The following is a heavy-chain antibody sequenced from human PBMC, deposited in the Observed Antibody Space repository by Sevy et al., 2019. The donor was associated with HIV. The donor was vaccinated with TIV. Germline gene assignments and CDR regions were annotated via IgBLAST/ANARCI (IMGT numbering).Heavy chain of an antibody. D-gene: IGHD3-10*01. Sequence: GGSLRLSCAASGFIFSTSPMHWVRQAPGKGLECVAILSYDDSDENYADSVKGRFTISRDNSKNTLYLQMNSLRTEDTAVYYRAKDDLGSIDYWGQGTLVTVSS. CDR2: LSYDDSDE. CDR1: GFIFSTSP. J-gene: IGHJ4*02. CDR3: AKDDLGSIDY. V-gene: IGHV3-30-3*02.